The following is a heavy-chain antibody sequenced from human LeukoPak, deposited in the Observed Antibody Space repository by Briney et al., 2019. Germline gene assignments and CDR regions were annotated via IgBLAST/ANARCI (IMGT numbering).Heavy chain of an antibody. CDR3: ARALGRGGWYAGN. D-gene: IGHD6-19*01. J-gene: IGHJ4*02. Sequence: GSLRIFWSASGFTFCSYWMSWVRQASGKGAEGVANIKEDGSEKYYVDSVKGRFTISRDNAKNSLYLQMNSLRAEDTAVYYCARALGRGGWYAGNWGQGNLVSVSS. CDR2: IKEDGSEK. V-gene: IGHV3-7*01. CDR1: GFTFCSYW.